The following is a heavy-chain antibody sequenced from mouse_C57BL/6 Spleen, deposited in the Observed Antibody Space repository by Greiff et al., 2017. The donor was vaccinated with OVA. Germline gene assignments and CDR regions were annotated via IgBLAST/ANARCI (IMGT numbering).Heavy chain of an antibody. J-gene: IGHJ4*01. V-gene: IGHV10-1*01. CDR1: GFSFNTYA. CDR3: VRPLDGYYAMDY. Sequence: DVQLQESGGGLVQPKGSLKLSCAASGFSFNTYAMNWVRQAPGKGLEWVARIRSKSNNYATYYADSVKDRFTISRDDSESMLYLQMNNLKTEDTAMYYCVRPLDGYYAMDYWGQGTSVTVSS. D-gene: IGHD2-3*01. CDR2: IRSKSNNYAT.